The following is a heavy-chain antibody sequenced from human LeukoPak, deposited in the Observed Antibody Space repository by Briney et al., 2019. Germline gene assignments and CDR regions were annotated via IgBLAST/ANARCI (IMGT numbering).Heavy chain of an antibody. V-gene: IGHV5-51*01. D-gene: IGHD2-2*01. CDR1: GCSFTTYW. Sequence: GESLKISCKGSGCSFTTYWISWVRQMPGKGLEWVGIIYPGDSDIRYSPSFQGQVTMSVDKSISTAYLQWTSLKASDTAMYYCARRQGCSSTSCPPDYWGQGTLVTVSS. J-gene: IGHJ4*02. CDR3: ARRQGCSSTSCPPDY. CDR2: IYPGDSDI.